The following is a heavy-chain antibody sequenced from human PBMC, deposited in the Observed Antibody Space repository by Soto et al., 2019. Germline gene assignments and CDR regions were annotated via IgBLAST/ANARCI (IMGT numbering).Heavy chain of an antibody. J-gene: IGHJ4*02. CDR3: AKVPKLWVFYFDY. V-gene: IGHV3-23*01. CDR2: ISDSGGST. Sequence: GGSLRLSCAASGFTFSSHAMSWVRQAPGKGLEWVSVISDSGGSTYYADSVKGRFTISRDNSKNTLYLQMNSLRAEDTAIYYCAKVPKLWVFYFDYWGQGTLVTVSS. CDR1: GFTFSSHA. D-gene: IGHD2-8*01.